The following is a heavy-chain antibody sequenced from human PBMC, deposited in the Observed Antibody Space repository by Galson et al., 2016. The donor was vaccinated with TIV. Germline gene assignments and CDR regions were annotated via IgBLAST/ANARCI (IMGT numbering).Heavy chain of an antibody. V-gene: IGHV3-30-3*01. D-gene: IGHD6-13*01. CDR2: ISYDGSDK. Sequence: SLRLSCAASVFTFSSYSMHWVRQAPGQGLEWVSFISYDGSDKNYADSVKGRFTISRDKSKNTLYLQMNRLRAEDTALYYCARGFSSYYFDYWGQGTLVTVSS. CDR1: VFTFSSYS. CDR3: ARGFSSYYFDY. J-gene: IGHJ4*02.